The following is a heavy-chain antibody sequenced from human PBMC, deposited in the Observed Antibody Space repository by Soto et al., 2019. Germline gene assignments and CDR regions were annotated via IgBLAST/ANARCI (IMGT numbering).Heavy chain of an antibody. CDR2: IYNDGSRT. J-gene: IGHJ4*02. D-gene: IGHD1-1*01. CDR1: GFAFSSYW. Sequence: GGSLRLSCAASGFAFSSYWMHWVRQIPGKGPVWVSRIYNDGSRTAYADFVKGRFTISRDNAKNTLYLQMSSLTVEDTAVYYCARDLSGETTPYFDLWGQGVLVTVS. CDR3: ARDLSGETTPYFDL. V-gene: IGHV3-74*01.